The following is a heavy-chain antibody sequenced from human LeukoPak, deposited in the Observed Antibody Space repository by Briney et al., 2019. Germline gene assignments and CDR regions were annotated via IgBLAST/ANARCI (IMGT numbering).Heavy chain of an antibody. D-gene: IGHD6-13*01. CDR3: ARSGIAAAVNWLDP. Sequence: ASVKVSCKASGGTFSSYAISWVRQAPGQGLEWMGGIIPIFGTANYAQKFQGRVTITTDESTSTAYMELSSLRSEDTAVYYCARSGIAAAVNWLDPWGQGTLVTVSS. J-gene: IGHJ5*02. CDR2: IIPIFGTA. V-gene: IGHV1-69*05. CDR1: GGTFSSYA.